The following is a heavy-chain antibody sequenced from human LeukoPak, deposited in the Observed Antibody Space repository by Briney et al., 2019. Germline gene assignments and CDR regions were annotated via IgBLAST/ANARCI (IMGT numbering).Heavy chain of an antibody. CDR1: GFTFSNAW. J-gene: IGHJ4*02. V-gene: IGHV3-15*07. CDR3: TIAEVDGYSGYEEQFGY. D-gene: IGHD5-12*01. Sequence: PGVSLRLSCAASGFTFSNAWMNWVRQAPGKGLEWVGRIKSKTDGGTTDYAAPVKGRFTISRDDSKNTLYLQMNSLKTEDTAVYYCTIAEVDGYSGYEEQFGYWGQGTLVTVSS. CDR2: IKSKTDGGTT.